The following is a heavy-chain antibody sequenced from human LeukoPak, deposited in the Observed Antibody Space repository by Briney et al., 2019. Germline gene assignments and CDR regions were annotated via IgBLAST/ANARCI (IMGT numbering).Heavy chain of an antibody. CDR1: GYSISRGYY. J-gene: IGHJ4*02. D-gene: IGHD3-10*01. CDR2: IYHSGST. Sequence: SETLSLTCAVSGYSISRGYYWGWIRQPPGKGLEWIGSIYHSGSTYYSPSLKSRVSISVDTSKNQFSLKVRSVTAADTAVYYCAGWVGELSSLFAYWGQGILVTVSS. CDR3: AGWVGELSSLFAY. V-gene: IGHV4-38-2*01.